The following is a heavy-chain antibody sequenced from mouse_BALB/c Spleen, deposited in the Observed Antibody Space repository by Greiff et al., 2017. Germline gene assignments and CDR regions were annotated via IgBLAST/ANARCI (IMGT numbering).Heavy chain of an antibody. CDR2: IDPENGNT. Sequence: VQLQQSGAELVRPGALVKLSCKASGFNITDYYMHWVKQRPEQGLEWIGWIDPENGNTIYDPKFQGKASITADTSSNTAYLQLSSLTSEDTAVYYCARGGGLFAYWGQGTLVTVSA. D-gene: IGHD1-1*02. J-gene: IGHJ3*01. CDR1: GFNITDYY. V-gene: IGHV14-1*02. CDR3: ARGGGLFAY.